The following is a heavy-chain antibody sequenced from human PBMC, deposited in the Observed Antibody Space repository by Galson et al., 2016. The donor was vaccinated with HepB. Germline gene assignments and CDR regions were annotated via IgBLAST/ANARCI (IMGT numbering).Heavy chain of an antibody. CDR1: GFAVRSNF. J-gene: IGHJ4*02. D-gene: IGHD3-16*02. V-gene: IGHV3-53*01. Sequence: SLRLSCAVSGFAVRSNFMAWVRQAPGKGLEWVSLIYSGGSTYYADSVWGRFTISRDISKNTLFLEMLNLRAEDTAVYYCARVQTFYDYTWGTSRPRYFDYWGQGTLVTVSS. CDR3: ARVQTFYDYTWGTSRPRYFDY. CDR2: IYSGGST.